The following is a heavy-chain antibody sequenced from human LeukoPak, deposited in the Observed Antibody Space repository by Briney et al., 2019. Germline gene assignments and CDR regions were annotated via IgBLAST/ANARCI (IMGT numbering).Heavy chain of an antibody. Sequence: GGSLRLSCAASGFTFSSYAMSWVRQAPGKGLEWVSAISCSGGSTYDADSVKGRFTISRDNSKKTLYLQMNSLRGEDSAVYYCAKGVYYHDRSGYYSQVSFYFDYWGQGTLFSVCS. D-gene: IGHD3-22*01. CDR3: AKGVYYHDRSGYYSQVSFYFDY. J-gene: IGHJ4*02. CDR1: GFTFSSYA. V-gene: IGHV3-23*01. CDR2: ISCSGGST.